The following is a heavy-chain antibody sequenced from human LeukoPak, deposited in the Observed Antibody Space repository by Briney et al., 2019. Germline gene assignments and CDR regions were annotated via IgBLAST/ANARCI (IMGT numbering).Heavy chain of an antibody. CDR2: ISSSSSYI. D-gene: IGHD6-19*01. Sequence: GGSLRLSCAASGFTFSSYSMNLVRQAPGKGLEWVSSISSSSSYIYYADSVKGRFTISRDNAKNSLYLQMNSLRAEDTAVYYCARDISSGWPLDYWGQGTLVTVSS. J-gene: IGHJ4*02. V-gene: IGHV3-21*01. CDR3: ARDISSGWPLDY. CDR1: GFTFSSYS.